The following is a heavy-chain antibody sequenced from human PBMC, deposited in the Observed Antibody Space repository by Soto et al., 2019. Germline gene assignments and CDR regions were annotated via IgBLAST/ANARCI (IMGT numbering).Heavy chain of an antibody. V-gene: IGHV1-3*01. D-gene: IGHD6-19*01. CDR2: INAGNGNT. CDR1: GYTFTSYA. Sequence: ASVKVSCKASGYTFTSYAMHWVRQAPGQRLEWMGWINAGNGNTKYSQKFQGRVTITRDTSASTAYMELSSLRSEDTAVYYCARGGVHAHPRPGYSSGWYYWFDPWGQGTLVTVSS. J-gene: IGHJ5*02. CDR3: ARGGVHAHPRPGYSSGWYYWFDP.